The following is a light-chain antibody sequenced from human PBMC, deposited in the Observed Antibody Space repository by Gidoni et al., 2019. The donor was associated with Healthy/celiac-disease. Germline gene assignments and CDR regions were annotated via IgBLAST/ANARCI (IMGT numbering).Light chain of an antibody. CDR1: QSVSSY. Sequence: EIVLTQSPATLSLSPGERATLTGRASQSVSSYLAWYQQQPGQAPRLLIYVASTRATGIPARFSGSGSGTDCTLTISSLEPEYFAVYYCQQRSNWPLFGQGTRLEIK. V-gene: IGKV3-11*01. CDR2: VAS. J-gene: IGKJ5*01. CDR3: QQRSNWPL.